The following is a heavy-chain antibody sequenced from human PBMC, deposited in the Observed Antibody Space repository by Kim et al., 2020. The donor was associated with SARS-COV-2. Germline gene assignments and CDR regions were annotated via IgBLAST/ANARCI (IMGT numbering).Heavy chain of an antibody. Sequence: GGSLRLSCAASGFTFSSYAMSWVRQAPGKGLEWVSTISGSGDTTYYADSVKGRFTISRDNSKNTLYLQMNSLRAEDTAVYYCAKGIGTSYYEGLHYWGQGTLVTVSS. J-gene: IGHJ4*02. V-gene: IGHV3-23*01. CDR3: AKGIGTSYYEGLHY. D-gene: IGHD2-2*01. CDR2: ISGSGDTT. CDR1: GFTFSSYA.